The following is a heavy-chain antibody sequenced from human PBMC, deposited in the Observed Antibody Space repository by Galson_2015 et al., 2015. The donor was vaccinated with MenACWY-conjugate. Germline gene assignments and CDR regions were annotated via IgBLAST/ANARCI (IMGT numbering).Heavy chain of an antibody. Sequence: LRLSCAASGFTFSSYALTWVRQAPGKGLEWVSTISDSGRSTYYADSVKGRFTISRDNSRNTLFLQMNSLRAEDTAAYYCAKDLVKNYEMLTGYYNAWGQGTLVTVSS. CDR1: GFTFSSYA. CDR3: AKDLVKNYEMLTGYYNA. J-gene: IGHJ5*02. CDR2: ISDSGRST. V-gene: IGHV3-23*01. D-gene: IGHD3-9*01.